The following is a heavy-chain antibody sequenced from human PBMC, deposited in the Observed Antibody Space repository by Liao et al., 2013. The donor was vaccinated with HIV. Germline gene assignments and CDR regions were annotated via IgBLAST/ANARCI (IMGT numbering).Heavy chain of an antibody. Sequence: QVQLQESGPGLVKPSQTLSLSCSVSGGSISSGSSYWSWVRQPAGKGLEWIGRIYSSGTINYNPSLESRVIISADTSKNEFSLEMSSVTAADTAVYYCARDPGGDWARRNWYFDLWGRGTLVTVSS. CDR1: GGSISSGSSY. J-gene: IGHJ2*01. CDR3: ARDPGGDWARRNWYFDL. D-gene: IGHD2-21*02. CDR2: IYSSGTI. V-gene: IGHV4-61*02.